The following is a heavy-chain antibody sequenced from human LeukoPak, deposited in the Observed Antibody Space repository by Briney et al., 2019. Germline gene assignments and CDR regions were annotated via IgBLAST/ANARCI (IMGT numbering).Heavy chain of an antibody. V-gene: IGHV4-59*01. CDR2: MYYSGST. D-gene: IGHD5-24*01. CDR1: GDSISSFY. CDR3: AREQGSMATVLLKGDNWFDP. J-gene: IGHJ5*02. Sequence: MSSETLSLTCTVSGDSISSFYWSWIRQPPGKGLEWIGNMYYSGSTNYNPSLKSRVTMAVDTSKNQFSLNLDSVTAADTSVYYCAREQGSMATVLLKGDNWFDPWGQGTLVTVSS.